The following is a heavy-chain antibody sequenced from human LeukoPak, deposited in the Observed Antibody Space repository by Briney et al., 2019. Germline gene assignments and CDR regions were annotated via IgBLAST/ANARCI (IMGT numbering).Heavy chain of an antibody. CDR2: LDPEDGET. Sequence: ASEKVTCKVSGYTLTELSMHWVRHAPGKGLEWMRDLDPEDGETIYAQKFQRRVTMTEDTSTDTAYMELSSLRSEDTAVYYCATAPIINDEYYFDYWGQGTLVTVSS. J-gene: IGHJ4*02. V-gene: IGHV1-24*01. CDR1: GYTLTELS. CDR3: ATAPIINDEYYFDY. D-gene: IGHD2/OR15-2a*01.